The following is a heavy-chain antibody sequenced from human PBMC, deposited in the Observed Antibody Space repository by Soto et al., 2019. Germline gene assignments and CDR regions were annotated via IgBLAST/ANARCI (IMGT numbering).Heavy chain of an antibody. V-gene: IGHV4-34*01. CDR1: GGSFSGYY. Sequence: SETLSLTCAVYGGSFSGYYWSWIRQPPGKGLEWIGEINHSGSTNYNPSLKSRVTISVDTSKNQFSLKLSSVTAADTAVYYCASLGASEMVRGVIFDYWGQGTLVTVSS. J-gene: IGHJ4*02. CDR3: ASLGASEMVRGVIFDY. D-gene: IGHD3-10*01. CDR2: INHSGST.